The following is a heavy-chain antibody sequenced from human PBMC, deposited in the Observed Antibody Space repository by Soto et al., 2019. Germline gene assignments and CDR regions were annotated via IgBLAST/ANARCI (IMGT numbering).Heavy chain of an antibody. J-gene: IGHJ4*02. Sequence: ASVKVSCKASGYTFTSYAMHWVRQAPGQRLEWMGWINAGNDNTKYSQKFQGRVTITRDTSASTAYMELSSLRSEDTAVYYCARDYAYNHFDYWGQGTLVTVSS. CDR2: INAGNDNT. D-gene: IGHD1-1*01. CDR1: GYTFTSYA. CDR3: ARDYAYNHFDY. V-gene: IGHV1-3*01.